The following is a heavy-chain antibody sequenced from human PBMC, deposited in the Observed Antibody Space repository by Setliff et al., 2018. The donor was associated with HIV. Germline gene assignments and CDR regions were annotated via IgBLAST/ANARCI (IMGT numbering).Heavy chain of an antibody. CDR3: ARKDGVGYCDSNSCYGIGPIDF. CDR2: INPKSGAT. Sequence: GASVKVSCKASGYSFTGYYVNWVRQAPGQGLEWMGRINPKSGATNLAQKFQGRVTLTRDTSVTTVYMELTSLRSDDTAVYYCARKDGVGYCDSNSCYGIGPIDFSGQGSLVTVSS. CDR1: GYSFTGYY. D-gene: IGHD2-2*01. J-gene: IGHJ4*02. V-gene: IGHV1-2*06.